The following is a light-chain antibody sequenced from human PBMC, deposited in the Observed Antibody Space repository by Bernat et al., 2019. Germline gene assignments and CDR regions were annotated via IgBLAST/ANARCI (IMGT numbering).Light chain of an antibody. Sequence: EIVLTQSPGTLFLSPGERATLSCRVSQRVSSSYLAWYQQKPGQATSLLIYGASSRATGIPDKFSGSGSGTAFNLTISRLEPDDFAVYYCEQNGSSTPITFGPVTKGAIK. CDR2: GAS. CDR3: EQNGSSTPIT. V-gene: IGKV3-20*01. CDR1: QRVSSSY. J-gene: IGKJ3*01.